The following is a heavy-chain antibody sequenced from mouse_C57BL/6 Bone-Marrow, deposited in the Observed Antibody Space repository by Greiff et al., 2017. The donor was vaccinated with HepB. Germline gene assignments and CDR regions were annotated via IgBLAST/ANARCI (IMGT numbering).Heavy chain of an antibody. J-gene: IGHJ3*01. CDR2: IHPNSGST. V-gene: IGHV1-64*01. CDR1: GYTFTSYW. D-gene: IGHD3-2*02. CDR3: ASPYSSGYPFAY. Sequence: VQLQQPGAELVKPGASVKLSCKASGYTFTSYWMHWVKQRPGQGLEWIGMIHPNSGSTNYNEKIKRKATLTVDKSSSTAYMQLSSLTSEDSAVYYCASPYSSGYPFAYWGQGTLVTVSA.